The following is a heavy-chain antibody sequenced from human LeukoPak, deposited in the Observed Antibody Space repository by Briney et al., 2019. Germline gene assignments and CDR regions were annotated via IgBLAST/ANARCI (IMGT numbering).Heavy chain of an antibody. CDR1: GFTFSSYG. CDR2: ISYDGSNK. Sequence: GRSLRLSCAASGFTFSSYGMHWVRQAPGKGLEWVAVISYDGSNKYYADSVKGRFTISRDNSKNTLYLQMNSLRAEDTAVYYCAKDLRYFGSGLGYWGQGTLITVSS. J-gene: IGHJ4*02. CDR3: AKDLRYFGSGLGY. V-gene: IGHV3-30*18. D-gene: IGHD3-9*01.